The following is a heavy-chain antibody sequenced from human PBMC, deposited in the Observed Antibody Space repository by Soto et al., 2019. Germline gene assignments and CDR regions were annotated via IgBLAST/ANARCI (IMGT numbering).Heavy chain of an antibody. V-gene: IGHV4-4*02. D-gene: IGHD6-6*01. CDR3: ARLYEYSTSQKNY. J-gene: IGHJ4*02. CDR2: IYHSGST. Sequence: PSETLSLTCAVSGGSISSSNWWSWVRQPPGKGLEWIGEIYHSGSTNYNPSLKSRVTISVDKSKNQFSLKLSSVTAADTAVYYWARLYEYSTSQKNYGGKETLVTVPS. CDR1: GGSISSSNW.